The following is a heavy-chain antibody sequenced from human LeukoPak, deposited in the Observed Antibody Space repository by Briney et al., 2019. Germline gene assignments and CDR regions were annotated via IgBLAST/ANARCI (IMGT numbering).Heavy chain of an antibody. CDR1: GFTFSTYA. D-gene: IGHD2-15*01. J-gene: IGHJ4*02. Sequence: GGSLRLSCVASGFTFSTYAMSWVRQAPGKGLEWLSLITSGGSTYYADSVKGRFTISRDNSKNTLYLQMNSLGAEDTAVYYCAKDLSSPRDHWGQGTLVTVSS. CDR3: AKDLSSPRDH. V-gene: IGHV3-23*01. CDR2: ITSGGST.